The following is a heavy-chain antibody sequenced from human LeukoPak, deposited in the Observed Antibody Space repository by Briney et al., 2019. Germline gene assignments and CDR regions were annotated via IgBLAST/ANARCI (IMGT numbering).Heavy chain of an antibody. J-gene: IGHJ4*02. D-gene: IGHD6-19*01. CDR3: ARPLGIAVVGYDY. CDR1: GFTFSSYE. Sequence: GGSLRLSCAASGFTFSSYEMNWVRQAPGKGLEWVSYISRSGNTIYYADSVKGRFTISRDNDKNSLYLQMNSLRAEDTAVYYCARPLGIAVVGYDYWGQGTLVTVSS. CDR2: ISRSGNTI. V-gene: IGHV3-48*03.